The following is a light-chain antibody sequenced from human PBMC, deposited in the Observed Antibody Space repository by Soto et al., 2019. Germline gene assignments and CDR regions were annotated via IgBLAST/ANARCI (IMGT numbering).Light chain of an antibody. J-gene: IGLJ2*01. V-gene: IGLV2-11*01. CDR3: CSYSGSRLI. CDR2: DVA. Sequence: QSVLTQPRSVSGSPGQSVTISCTGTIRDIGGYNHVSWYQQHPGKAPKLIIYDVAKRPSGVPDRFSGSKSGNTASLTISGLQPEDEADYSCCSYSGSRLIFGGGTKVTVL. CDR1: IRDIGGYNH.